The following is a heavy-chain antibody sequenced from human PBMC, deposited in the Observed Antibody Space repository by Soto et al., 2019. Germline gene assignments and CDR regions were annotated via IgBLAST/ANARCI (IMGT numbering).Heavy chain of an antibody. J-gene: IGHJ4*02. CDR3: ARDRSSGWALDY. Sequence: GGSLRLSCAASGFTFSSYGMHWVRQAPGKGLEWVAVIWYDGSNKYYADSVKGRFTISRDNSKNTLYLQMNSLRAEDTAVYYWARDRSSGWALDYWGQGTLVTVSS. D-gene: IGHD6-19*01. CDR1: GFTFSSYG. CDR2: IWYDGSNK. V-gene: IGHV3-33*01.